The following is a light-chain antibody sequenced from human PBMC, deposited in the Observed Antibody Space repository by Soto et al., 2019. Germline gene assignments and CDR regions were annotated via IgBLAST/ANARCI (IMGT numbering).Light chain of an antibody. V-gene: IGKV3-20*01. CDR3: QQYGTSPVT. CDR1: QSVSSSS. J-gene: IGKJ1*01. Sequence: EIVLTQSPGTLSLSPGERATLSCRASQSVSSSSLAWYQQRPGQAPKLLIYVASSRATGIPDGFSGSGSGTDFTLTISRLEPEDFAVYYCQQYGTSPVTFGQGTKVDIK. CDR2: VAS.